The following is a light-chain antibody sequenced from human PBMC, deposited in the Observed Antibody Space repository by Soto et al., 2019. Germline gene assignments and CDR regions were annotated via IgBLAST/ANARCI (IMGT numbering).Light chain of an antibody. Sequence: QLVLTQSPSASASLGASVKLTCTLSSGHSTYAIAWHQQQPEKGPRFLMKLNSDGSHNRGDGIPDRFSGSSSGAERYLSIYGLQSEDEAEYYCQTWGTGIVILGGGTKLTVL. CDR2: LNSDGSH. CDR3: QTWGTGIVI. V-gene: IGLV4-69*01. CDR1: SGHSTYA. J-gene: IGLJ2*01.